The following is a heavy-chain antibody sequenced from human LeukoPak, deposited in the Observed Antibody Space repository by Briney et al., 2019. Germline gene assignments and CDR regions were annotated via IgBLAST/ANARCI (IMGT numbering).Heavy chain of an antibody. CDR1: GFTFSYYG. J-gene: IGHJ4*02. CDR3: AKSPDTWNYGFLDY. CDR2: ISYDGGNK. D-gene: IGHD1-7*01. Sequence: GGSLRLSCAASGFTFSYYGMRWVRQAPGKGLEWVAAISYDGGNKYYADSVKGRFTISRDNSKNTLYLQMNSLRAEDTAVYYCAKSPDTWNYGFLDYWGQGILVTVSS. V-gene: IGHV3-30*18.